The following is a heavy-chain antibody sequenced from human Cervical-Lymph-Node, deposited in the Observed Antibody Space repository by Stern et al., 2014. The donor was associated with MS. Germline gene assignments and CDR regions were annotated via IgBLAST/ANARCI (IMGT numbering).Heavy chain of an antibody. CDR3: ARDYGDYQGYFDL. J-gene: IGHJ2*01. CDR1: GGSINNYY. CDR2: IYYNGHA. Sequence: QLQLQESGPGLVKPSETLSLTCTVSGGSINNYYCSWIRQPPGKGLEWIGYIYYNGHANYNPSLKSRVTMSVDTSNNQFSLTLSSVTAADTAIYYCARDYGDYQGYFDLWGRGTLVTVSS. V-gene: IGHV4-59*01. D-gene: IGHD4-17*01.